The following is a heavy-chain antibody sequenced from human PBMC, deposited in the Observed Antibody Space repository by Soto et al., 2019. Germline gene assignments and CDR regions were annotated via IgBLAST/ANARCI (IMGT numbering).Heavy chain of an antibody. CDR3: ARRYCTNGVCYHHYYYGMDV. CDR1: GGTFSSYA. J-gene: IGHJ6*02. CDR2: IIPIFGTA. V-gene: IGHV1-69*13. Sequence: SVKVSCKASGGTFSSYAISWVRQAPGQGLEWMGGIIPIFGTANYAQKFQGRVTITADESTSTAYMELSSLRSEDTAVYYCARRYCTNGVCYHHYYYGMDVCGQRTTVTVSS. D-gene: IGHD2-8*01.